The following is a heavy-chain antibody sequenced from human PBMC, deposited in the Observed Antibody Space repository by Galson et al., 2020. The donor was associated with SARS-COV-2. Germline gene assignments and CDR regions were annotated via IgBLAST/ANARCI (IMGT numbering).Heavy chain of an antibody. CDR1: GITFRSHN. V-gene: IGHV3-48*04. Sequence: GGSLRLSCIASGITFRSHNMNWVRQPPGKGLEWVSYISSGSHRIEYADSVKGRFTISRDNAQKSLYLQMNSLRAEDTAVYYCARGDYDILTGRRFDPWGQGTLVIVSS. CDR2: ISSGSHRI. J-gene: IGHJ5*02. CDR3: ARGDYDILTGRRFDP. D-gene: IGHD3-9*01.